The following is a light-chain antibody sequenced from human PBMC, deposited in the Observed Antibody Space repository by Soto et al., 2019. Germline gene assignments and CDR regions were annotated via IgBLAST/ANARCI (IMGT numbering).Light chain of an antibody. CDR1: QSVSNDY. CDR2: GAF. Sequence: EIVLTQSPGTLYLSPGERATLSCRASQSVSNDYLAWYQQKPGQAPSLLIYGAFHRATGIPERFSGTGSGTDFTLTISRLEPEDFAVYYCQQYGGAPYTFGQGTKLDIK. CDR3: QQYGGAPYT. V-gene: IGKV3-20*01. J-gene: IGKJ2*01.